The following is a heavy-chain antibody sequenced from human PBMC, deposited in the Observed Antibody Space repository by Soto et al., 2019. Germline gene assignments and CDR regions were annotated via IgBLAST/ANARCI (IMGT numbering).Heavy chain of an antibody. CDR1: VFTCISYW. D-gene: IGHD1-26*01. V-gene: IGHV3-7*03. J-gene: IGHJ4*02. Sequence: GSLRLSCAAPVFTCISYWMSWVRQAPGKGLEWVANIKQDGIEKYYVDSVKGRFTISRDNAKNSLYLQMNSLRAEDTAVYYCARVGGGELSFDYWGQGTLVTVSS. CDR3: ARVGGGELSFDY. CDR2: IKQDGIEK.